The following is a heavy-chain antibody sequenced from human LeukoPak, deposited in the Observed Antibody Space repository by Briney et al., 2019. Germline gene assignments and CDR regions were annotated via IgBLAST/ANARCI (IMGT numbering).Heavy chain of an antibody. CDR1: GFTFSNYG. Sequence: GGSLRLSCAASGFTFSNYGMNWVRQAPGKGLEWVSGISPSGDITYYADSVKGRFTISRDNAKNSLYLQINSPRAEDTALYYCARDRPHYDFWSGSIHPGAFDIWGQGTMVTVSS. J-gene: IGHJ3*02. V-gene: IGHV3-23*01. D-gene: IGHD3-3*01. CDR3: ARDRPHYDFWSGSIHPGAFDI. CDR2: ISPSGDIT.